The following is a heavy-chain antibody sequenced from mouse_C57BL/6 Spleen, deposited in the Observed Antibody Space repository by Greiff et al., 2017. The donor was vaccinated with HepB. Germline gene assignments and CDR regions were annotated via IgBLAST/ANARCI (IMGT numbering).Heavy chain of an antibody. J-gene: IGHJ4*01. CDR3: ARIDSSGYDYDAMDY. CDR2: IDPSDSYT. D-gene: IGHD3-2*02. Sequence: QVQLQQPGAELVMPGASVKLSCKASGYTFTSYWMHWVKQRPGQGLEWIGEIDPSDSYTNYNQKFKGKSTLTVDKSSSTAYMQLSSLTSEDSAVYYCARIDSSGYDYDAMDYWGQGTSVTVSS. V-gene: IGHV1-69*01. CDR1: GYTFTSYW.